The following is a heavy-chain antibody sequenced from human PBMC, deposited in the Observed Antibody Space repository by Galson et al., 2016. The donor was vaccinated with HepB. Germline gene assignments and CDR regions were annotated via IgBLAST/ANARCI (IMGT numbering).Heavy chain of an antibody. J-gene: IGHJ1*01. CDR1: GFTFANHG. CDR3: AKDIYARLTLGCVFDE. D-gene: IGHD3-16*02. CDR2: ISWNTGSI. V-gene: IGHV3-9*01. Sequence: SLRLSCAASGFTFANHGMHWVRQAPGKGLEWISSISWNTGSIGYADSVKRRFSISRDNAKNSVYLQMNSLKAEDTAFYYCAKDIYARLTLGCVFDEWGQGTLVIVSS.